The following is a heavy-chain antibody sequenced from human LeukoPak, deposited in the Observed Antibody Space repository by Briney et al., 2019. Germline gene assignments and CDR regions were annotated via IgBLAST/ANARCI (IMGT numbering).Heavy chain of an antibody. CDR1: GFTFSSYA. CDR3: AKAASVTLVRGAPA. V-gene: IGHV3-64*01. D-gene: IGHD3-10*01. J-gene: IGHJ5*02. Sequence: PGGSLRLSCAASGFTFSSYAMHWVRQAPGKGLEYVSAISSNGGSTYYANSVKGRFTISRDNSKNTLYLQMGSLRAEDMAVYYCAKAASVTLVRGAPAWGQGTLVTVSS. CDR2: ISSNGGST.